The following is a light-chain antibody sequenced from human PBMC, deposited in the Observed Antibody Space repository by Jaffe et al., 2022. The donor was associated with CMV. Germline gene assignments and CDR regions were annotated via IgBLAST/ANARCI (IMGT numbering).Light chain of an antibody. CDR2: GAS. CDR3: QQYNNWPPIT. V-gene: IGKV3-15*01. CDR1: RTVGSN. Sequence: EIVMTQSPATLSVSPGERATLSCRASRTVGSNLAWYQQKPGQVPRLLIFGASTRATGVPARFSGSGSGAEFTLTISSLQSEDFAVYYCQQYNNWPPITFGQGTRLEIK. J-gene: IGKJ5*01.